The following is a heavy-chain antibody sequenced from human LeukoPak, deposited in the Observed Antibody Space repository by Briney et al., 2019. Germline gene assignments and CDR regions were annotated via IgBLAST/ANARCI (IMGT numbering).Heavy chain of an antibody. J-gene: IGHJ5*02. V-gene: IGHV1-18*01. CDR2: ISAYNGNT. Sequence: ASVKVSCKASGYTFTSYGISWVRQAPGQGLEWMGWISAYNGNTNYAQKLQGRVTMTTDTSTSTAYMELRSPRSDDTAVYYCARITANLFAGWFDPWGQGTLVTVSS. CDR1: GYTFTSYG. CDR3: ARITANLFAGWFDP. D-gene: IGHD1-20*01.